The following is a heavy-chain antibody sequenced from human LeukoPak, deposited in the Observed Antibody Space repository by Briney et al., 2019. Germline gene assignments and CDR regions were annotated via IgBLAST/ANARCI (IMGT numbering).Heavy chain of an antibody. CDR1: GGSISSYY. Sequence: TASETLSLTCTVSGGSISSYYWSWIRQPPGKGLEWIGYIYYSGSTNYNPSLKSRVTISVDTSKNQFSLKLSSVTAADTAVYYCARSYGDRSAFDIWGQGTMVAVSS. V-gene: IGHV4-59*08. CDR3: ARSYGDRSAFDI. CDR2: IYYSGST. J-gene: IGHJ3*02. D-gene: IGHD4-17*01.